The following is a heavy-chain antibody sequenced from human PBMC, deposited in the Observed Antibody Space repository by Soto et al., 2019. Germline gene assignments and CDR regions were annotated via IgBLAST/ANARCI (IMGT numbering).Heavy chain of an antibody. CDR3: ARGRYGDL. CDR1: GYTFTSYG. Sequence: QVHLVQSGAEVKKPGASVKVSCKASGYTFTSYGITWVRQAPGQGLEWMGWISAHNGNTDYAQKLQGRGIVTRDTSPSTADMAMMYLISDDAAVYYCARGRYGDLWGQGALVTVSS. CDR2: ISAHNGNT. J-gene: IGHJ1*01. D-gene: IGHD3-10*01. V-gene: IGHV1-18*01.